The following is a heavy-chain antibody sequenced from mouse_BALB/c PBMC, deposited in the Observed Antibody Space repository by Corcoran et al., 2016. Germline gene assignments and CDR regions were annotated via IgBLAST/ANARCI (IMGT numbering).Heavy chain of an antibody. CDR1: GYTFTDYN. D-gene: IGHD1-1*01. J-gene: IGHJ1*01. V-gene: IGHV1-18*01. Sequence: EVQLQQFGAELVKPGSSGKISCKASGYTFTDYNIDWVKQSHGKSLEWIGDINPNYDSTSYNQKFKGKATLAVDKSSSTAYMELRSLTSEDTAVYYCARGDGSYWYFDVWGAGTTVTVSS. CDR2: INPNYDST. CDR3: ARGDGSYWYFDV.